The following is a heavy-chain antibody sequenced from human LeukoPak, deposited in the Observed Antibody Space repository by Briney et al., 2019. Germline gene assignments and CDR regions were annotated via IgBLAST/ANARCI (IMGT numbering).Heavy chain of an antibody. CDR3: ARRADGYNTRDAFDI. D-gene: IGHD5-24*01. CDR1: GYSISSGYY. Sequence: SETLSLTCAVSGYSISSGYYWGWIRQPPGKGLEWIGSIYHSGSTYYNPSLKSRVTISVDTSKNQFSLKLSTVTAADTAVYYCARRADGYNTRDAFDIWGQGTMVTVSS. CDR2: IYHSGST. V-gene: IGHV4-38-2*01. J-gene: IGHJ3*02.